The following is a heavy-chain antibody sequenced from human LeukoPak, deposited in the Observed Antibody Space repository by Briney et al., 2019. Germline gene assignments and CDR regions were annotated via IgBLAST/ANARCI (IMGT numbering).Heavy chain of an antibody. CDR2: IYYSGST. J-gene: IGHJ4*02. Sequence: PSETLSLTCTVSGGSISSSSYYWGWIRQPPGKGLEWIGSIYYSGSTYYNPSLKSRVTISVDKSKNQFSLKLSSVTAADTAVYYCAREDGYSIDYWGQGTLVTVSS. V-gene: IGHV4-39*07. CDR3: AREDGYSIDY. CDR1: GGSISSSSYY. D-gene: IGHD5-18*01.